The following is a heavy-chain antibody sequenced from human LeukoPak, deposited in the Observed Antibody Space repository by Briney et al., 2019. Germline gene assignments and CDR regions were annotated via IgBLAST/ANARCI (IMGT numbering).Heavy chain of an antibody. Sequence: PSETLSLTCTVSGGSISSYYWSWIRQPPGKGLEGIGYIYYSGSTNYNPSLKRRVTISVDTSKKQFSLKLSSVTAADTAVYYCARGTTAGYTVTTGDNYYYYGMDVWGQGTTVTVSS. CDR2: IYYSGST. CDR3: ARGTTAGYTVTTGDNYYYYGMDV. D-gene: IGHD4-17*01. J-gene: IGHJ6*02. CDR1: GGSISSYY. V-gene: IGHV4-59*12.